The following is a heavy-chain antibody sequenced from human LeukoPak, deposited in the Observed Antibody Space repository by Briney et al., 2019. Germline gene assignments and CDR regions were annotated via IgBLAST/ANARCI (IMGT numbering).Heavy chain of an antibody. CDR1: GFTFSSYA. CDR3: ASDWNYRAKASRDY. J-gene: IGHJ4*02. Sequence: GGSLRLSCAASGFTFSSYAMSWVRQAPGKGREWVRYISSSSGTIYYPDTVKGRVTITRDNAKNTLYLQMNSLRDDDTAVYYCASDWNYRAKASRDYWGQGTLVTVSS. CDR2: ISSSSGTI. D-gene: IGHD1-7*01. V-gene: IGHV3-48*02.